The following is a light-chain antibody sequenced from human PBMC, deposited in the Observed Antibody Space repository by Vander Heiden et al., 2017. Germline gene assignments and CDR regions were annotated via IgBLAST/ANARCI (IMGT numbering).Light chain of an antibody. Sequence: DIVLTQSPGTLSLSPGERATLSCRASQSVSSSYLAWYQQKPGQAPRLLIYGASSRATGIPDRFSGSGSGTDFTLTITRLEPEDFAVYYCQQYGSSPLFGQGTRLDIK. CDR3: QQYGSSPL. CDR2: GAS. J-gene: IGKJ5*01. CDR1: QSVSSSY. V-gene: IGKV3-20*01.